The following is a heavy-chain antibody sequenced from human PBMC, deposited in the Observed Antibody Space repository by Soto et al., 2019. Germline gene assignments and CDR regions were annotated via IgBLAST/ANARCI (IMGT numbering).Heavy chain of an antibody. J-gene: IGHJ4*02. V-gene: IGHV4-30-4*01. CDR1: GGPITYGDYY. CDR3: DRATYGDLHY. Sequence: QVQLQESGPGLLKSSQTLSLTCSVSGGPITYGDYYWTWIRQPPGKGLEFIGYVYSTGTTYYDPSFQSRVMMSQDTSKNEFSMTLSSLTAADTAVYYCDRATYGDLHYWGQGTLVTVSS. CDR2: VYSTGTT. D-gene: IGHD4-17*01.